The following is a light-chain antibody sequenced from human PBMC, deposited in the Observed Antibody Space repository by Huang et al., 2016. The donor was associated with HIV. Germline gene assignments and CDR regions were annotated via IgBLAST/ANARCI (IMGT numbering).Light chain of an antibody. CDR3: QQYNNWPIT. J-gene: IGKJ5*01. CDR1: QSVSSN. CDR2: GAS. V-gene: IGKV3-15*01. Sequence: EIVMTQSPATLSVSPGEGVTLSCRASQSVSSNLAWYQQKPGQAPRLLIYGASTRATAIPARFSGSGSGTEFTLTISSLQSEDFAVYYCQQYNNWPITFGQGTRLEIK.